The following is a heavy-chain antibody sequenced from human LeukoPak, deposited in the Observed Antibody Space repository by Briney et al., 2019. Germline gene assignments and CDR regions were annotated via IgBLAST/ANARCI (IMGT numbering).Heavy chain of an antibody. V-gene: IGHV5-51*01. CDR1: GFTVTDHW. Sequence: GESLKISCKGSGFTVTDHWIAWVRQMPGKGLEWVGIIHPAVSDTPCSPSFQGQVVISVDRSISTAYLQWNSLKASETAMYYCAASPPHCGAGCPFDYWGQGTLVTVSS. CDR2: IHPAVSDT. J-gene: IGHJ4*02. D-gene: IGHD2-21*02. CDR3: AASPPHCGAGCPFDY.